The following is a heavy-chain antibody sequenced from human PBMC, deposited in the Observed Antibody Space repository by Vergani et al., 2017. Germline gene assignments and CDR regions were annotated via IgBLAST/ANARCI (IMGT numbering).Heavy chain of an antibody. CDR3: ASLGRGDLGSGASNY. CDR2: IWYDGSNK. V-gene: IGHV3-33*08. J-gene: IGHJ4*02. D-gene: IGHD3-10*01. Sequence: QVQLVESGGGVVQPGRSLRLSCAASGFTFSSYAMHWVRQAPGKGLEWVAVIWYDGSNKYYADSVKGRFTISRDNSKNTLYLQMNSLRAEDTAVYYCASLGRGDLGSGASNYWGQGTLVTVSS. CDR1: GFTFSSYA.